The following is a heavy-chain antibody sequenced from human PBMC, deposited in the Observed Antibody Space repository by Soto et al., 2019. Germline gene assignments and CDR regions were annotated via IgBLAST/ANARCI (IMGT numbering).Heavy chain of an antibody. Sequence: EVQLVESGGGLVQPGGSLRLSCAASGFTFSGYWMSWVRQAPGKGLEWVANIKQDGSEQFYVDSVKGRFAISRDNAKNSLYRHMNSLRAEETAVYYCAREAVWGQGTTVTVSS. J-gene: IGHJ6*02. CDR1: GFTFSGYW. CDR3: AREAV. V-gene: IGHV3-7*05. CDR2: IKQDGSEQ.